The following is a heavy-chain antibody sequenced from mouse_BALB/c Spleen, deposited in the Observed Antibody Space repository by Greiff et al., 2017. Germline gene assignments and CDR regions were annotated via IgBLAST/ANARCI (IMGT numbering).Heavy chain of an antibody. CDR1: GYTFTNYW. D-gene: IGHD2-14*01. J-gene: IGHJ2*01. CDR2: IYPGGGYT. Sequence: VQLQQSGAELVRPGTSVKISCKASGYTFTNYWLGWVKQRPGHGLEWIGDIYPGGGYTNYNEKFKGKATLTADTSSSTAYMQLSSLTSEDSAVYFCAREENYRYETYFDYWGQGTTLTVSS. CDR3: AREENYRYETYFDY. V-gene: IGHV1-63*02.